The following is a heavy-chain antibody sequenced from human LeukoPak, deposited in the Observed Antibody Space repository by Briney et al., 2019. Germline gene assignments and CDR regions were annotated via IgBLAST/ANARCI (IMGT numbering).Heavy chain of an antibody. D-gene: IGHD6-13*01. J-gene: IGHJ4*02. CDR2: ISSSSSYI. CDR1: GFTFSSYS. CDR3: ARGTSGYSSSWKYYFDY. Sequence: GGSLRLSCAASGFTFSSYSMNWVRQAPGKGLEWVSSISSSSSYIYYADSVKGRFTISRDNAKNSLYLQMNSLRAEDTAVYYCARGTSGYSSSWKYYFDYWGQGTLVTVSS. V-gene: IGHV3-21*01.